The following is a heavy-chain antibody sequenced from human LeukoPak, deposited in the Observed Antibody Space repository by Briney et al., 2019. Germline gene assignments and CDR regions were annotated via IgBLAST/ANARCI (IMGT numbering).Heavy chain of an antibody. J-gene: IGHJ5*02. CDR2: ISDSTT. CDR3: AKGGGYWCWAS. D-gene: IGHD2-21*01. CDR1: GFSFSNYA. V-gene: IGHV3-23*01. Sequence: GGSLRLSCAASGFSFSNYAMSRVRQAPGKGLEWVSVISDSTTYYADSVKGRFTISRDNSRNTLYLQMNSLRAEDTAVYYCAKGGGYWCWASWGQGTLVTVSS.